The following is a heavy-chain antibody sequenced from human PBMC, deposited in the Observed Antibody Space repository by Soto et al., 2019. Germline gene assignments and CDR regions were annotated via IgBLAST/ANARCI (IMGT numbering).Heavy chain of an antibody. J-gene: IGHJ4*02. Sequence: GSLRLSCAAXGFTFSSYWMSWVRQAPGKGLEWVANIKQDGSEEYYVDSVKGRFTISRDNAKNSLYLQMNSLRAEDTAVYYCARDDEITGTTFDYWGQGTLVTVSS. CDR2: IKQDGSEE. CDR3: ARDDEITGTTFDY. D-gene: IGHD1-7*01. V-gene: IGHV3-7*03. CDR1: GFTFSSYW.